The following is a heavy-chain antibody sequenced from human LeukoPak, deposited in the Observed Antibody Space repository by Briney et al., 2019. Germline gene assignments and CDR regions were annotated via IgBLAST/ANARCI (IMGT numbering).Heavy chain of an antibody. CDR1: GFTFHDYA. Sequence: PGGSLRLSCAPSGFTFHDYAMHWVRQAPGKGLEWVSLITGDGGRAYYADAVRGRFTISRDNSKSSLYLQMNSLRTEDTALYYCAKDFGTKRIAADAFDIWGQGTMVTVSS. J-gene: IGHJ3*02. V-gene: IGHV3-43*02. CDR3: AKDFGTKRIAADAFDI. D-gene: IGHD6-13*01. CDR2: ITGDGGRA.